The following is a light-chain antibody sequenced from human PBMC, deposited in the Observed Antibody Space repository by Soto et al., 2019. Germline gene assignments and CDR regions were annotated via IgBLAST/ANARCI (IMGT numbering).Light chain of an antibody. CDR3: AAWDDSLNNVL. CDR1: GSSIGTNT. V-gene: IGLV1-44*01. Sequence: QPVLTQPPSASGTPGQRVTISCSGSGSSIGTNTVNWYRQLPGTAPKLLIYGNNQRPSGVPDRFSGSKSGTSASLAISGLQSEDEAEYYCAAWDDSLNNVLFGGGTKLTVL. J-gene: IGLJ2*01. CDR2: GNN.